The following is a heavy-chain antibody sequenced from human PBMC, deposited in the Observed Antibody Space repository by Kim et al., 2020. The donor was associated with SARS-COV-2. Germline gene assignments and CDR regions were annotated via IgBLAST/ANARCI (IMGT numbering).Heavy chain of an antibody. D-gene: IGHD5-18*01. CDR3: ASRGYIYAYFDY. Sequence: YYNPTLKRRVTISVDTSKNQFSLKLSSVTAADTAMYYCASRGYIYAYFDYWGQGTLVTVSS. V-gene: IGHV4-39*01. J-gene: IGHJ4*02.